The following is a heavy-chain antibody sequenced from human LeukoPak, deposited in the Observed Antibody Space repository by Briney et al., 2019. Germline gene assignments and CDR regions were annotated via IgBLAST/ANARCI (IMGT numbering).Heavy chain of an antibody. CDR3: ARSGPSPRDSSGRVIDY. CDR1: GGTFSSYA. V-gene: IGHV1-69*04. J-gene: IGHJ4*02. Sequence: SVKVSCKASGGTFSSYAISWVRQAPGQGLEWMGRIIPILGIANYAQKFQGKVTITADKSTSTAYMELSSLRSEDTAVYYCARSGPSPRDSSGRVIDYWGQGTLVTVSS. CDR2: IIPILGIA. D-gene: IGHD3-22*01.